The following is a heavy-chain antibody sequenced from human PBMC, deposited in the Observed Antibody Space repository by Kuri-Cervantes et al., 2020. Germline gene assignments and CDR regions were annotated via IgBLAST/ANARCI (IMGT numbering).Heavy chain of an antibody. CDR1: GFRFDDYA. V-gene: IGHV3-9*01. CDR3: AKDRSFDIYYGMDV. Sequence: GGSLRLSCAASGFRFDDYAMHWVRQAPGKGLEWVSGISWKSGTIGYADSVKGRFTISRDNAKNSLFLQMNSLRGEDTALYYCAKDRSFDIYYGMDVWGQGTTVTVSS. CDR2: ISWKSGTI. D-gene: IGHD2-15*01. J-gene: IGHJ6*02.